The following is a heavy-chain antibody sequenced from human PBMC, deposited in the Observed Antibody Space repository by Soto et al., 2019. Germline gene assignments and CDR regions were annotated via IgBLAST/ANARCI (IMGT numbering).Heavy chain of an antibody. CDR2: ISGSGDST. J-gene: IGHJ4*02. V-gene: IGHV3-23*01. CDR1: GFTFITYA. Sequence: PGGSLRLSWAASGFTFITYAGNWVRQAPGKGLEWVSGISGSGDSTYYADSVKGRFTVSRDNSKNTLYLQMNSLRAEDTAVFYCAKERSSGWSFDYWGQGTLVTVSS. D-gene: IGHD6-19*01. CDR3: AKERSSGWSFDY.